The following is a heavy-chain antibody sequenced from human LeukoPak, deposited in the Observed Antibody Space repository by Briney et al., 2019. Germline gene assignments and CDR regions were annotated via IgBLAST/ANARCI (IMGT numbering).Heavy chain of an antibody. D-gene: IGHD2-2*02. Sequence: GGSLRLSCAASGFTFSSYAMSWVRQAPGKGLEWVSSGSGSGGSTYYADSVKGRFTISRDNSKNTLYLQMNSLRAEDTAVYYCAKVYTSSWFHWYFDLWGRGTLVTVSS. J-gene: IGHJ2*01. V-gene: IGHV3-23*01. CDR1: GFTFSSYA. CDR3: AKVYTSSWFHWYFDL. CDR2: GSGSGGST.